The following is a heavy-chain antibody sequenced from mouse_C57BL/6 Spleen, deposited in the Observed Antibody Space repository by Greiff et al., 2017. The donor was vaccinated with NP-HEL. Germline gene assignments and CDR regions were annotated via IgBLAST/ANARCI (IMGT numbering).Heavy chain of an antibody. CDR3: TRRGDYYGSSYAMDD. D-gene: IGHD1-1*01. Sequence: EVQVVESGEGLVKPGGSLKLSCAASGFTFSSYAMSWVRQTPEKRLEWVAYISSGGDYIYYADTVKGRFTISRDNARNTLYLQMSSLKSEDTAMYYCTRRGDYYGSSYAMDDWGQGTSVTVSS. V-gene: IGHV5-9-1*02. J-gene: IGHJ4*01. CDR2: ISSGGDYI. CDR1: GFTFSSYA.